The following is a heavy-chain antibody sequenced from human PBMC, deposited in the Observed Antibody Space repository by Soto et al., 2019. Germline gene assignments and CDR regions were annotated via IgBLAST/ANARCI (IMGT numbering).Heavy chain of an antibody. D-gene: IGHD2-2*01. CDR1: GYTFTSYG. J-gene: IGHJ5*02. CDR2: ISAYNGNT. Sequence: QVQLVQSGAEVKKPGASVKVSCKASGYTFTSYGISWVRQAPGQGLGGMGWISAYNGNTNYAQRLQGRVTMTTDTSTSTAYMELRGLRSDDTAVYYCPRASVRAAMFWFDPWGQGTLVTVSS. CDR3: PRASVRAAMFWFDP. V-gene: IGHV1-18*01.